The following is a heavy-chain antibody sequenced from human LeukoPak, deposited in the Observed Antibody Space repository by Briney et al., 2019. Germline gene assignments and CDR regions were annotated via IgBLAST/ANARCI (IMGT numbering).Heavy chain of an antibody. J-gene: IGHJ4*02. CDR2: INPSGGST. CDR1: GYTFTSYY. D-gene: IGHD3-10*01. Sequence: GASVKVSCKASGYTFTSYYMHWVRQAPGQGLEWMGIINPSGGSTSYAQKFQGRVTMTRDTSTSTVYMELSSLRPGDTAVYYCAIIPHGGRFDYWGQGTLVIVSS. CDR3: AIIPHGGRFDY. V-gene: IGHV1-46*01.